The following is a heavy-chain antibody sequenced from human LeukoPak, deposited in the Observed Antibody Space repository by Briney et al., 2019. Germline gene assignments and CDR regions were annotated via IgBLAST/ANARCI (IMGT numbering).Heavy chain of an antibody. CDR3: ARVLRWFGENDAFDI. V-gene: IGHV4-4*07. CDR2: IYTSGST. CDR1: GFTFKSYW. D-gene: IGHD3-10*01. J-gene: IGHJ3*02. Sequence: GSLRLSCAASGFTFKSYWMSWIRQPAGKGLEWIGRIYTSGSTNYNPSLRSRVTMSVDTSKNQFSLKLSSVTAADTAVYYCARVLRWFGENDAFDIWGQGTMVTVSS.